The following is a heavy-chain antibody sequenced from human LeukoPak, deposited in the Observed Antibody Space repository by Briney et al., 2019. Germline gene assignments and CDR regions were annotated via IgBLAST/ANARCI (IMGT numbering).Heavy chain of an antibody. CDR2: IYYSGST. J-gene: IGHJ4*02. D-gene: IGHD6-19*01. V-gene: IGHV4-39*07. CDR3: ARVPSGWGDYFDY. Sequence: SETLSLTCTVSGGSISSSSYYWGWIRQPPGKGLEWIGSIYYSGSTYYNPSLKSRVTISVDTSKNQFSLKLSSVTAADTAVYYCARVPSGWGDYFDYWGQGTLVTVSS. CDR1: GGSISSSSYY.